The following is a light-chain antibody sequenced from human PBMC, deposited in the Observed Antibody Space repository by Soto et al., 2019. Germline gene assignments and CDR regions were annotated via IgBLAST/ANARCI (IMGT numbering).Light chain of an antibody. V-gene: IGLV2-14*01. CDR1: SSDVDTYKY. CDR2: EVS. J-gene: IGLJ2*01. Sequence: QSALTQPASVSGSPGQSIIISCTGTSSDVDTYKYVSWYQQHPGKAPKLMIYEVSHRPSGVSDRFSGSKSGNTASLTISGLQAEDEADYYCCSYAGSTTRVLFGGGTKVT. CDR3: CSYAGSTTRVL.